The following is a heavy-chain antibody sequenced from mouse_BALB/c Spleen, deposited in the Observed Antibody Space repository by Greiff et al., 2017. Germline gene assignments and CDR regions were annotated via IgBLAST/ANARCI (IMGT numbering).Heavy chain of an antibody. CDR2: ISYDGSN. J-gene: IGHJ4*01. CDR1: GYSITSGYY. V-gene: IGHV3-6*02. D-gene: IGHD4-1*01. Sequence: EVQVVESGPGLVKPSQSLSLTCSVTGYSITSGYYWNWIRQFPGNKLEWMGYISYDGSNNYNPSLKNRISITRDTSKNQFFLKLNSVTTEDTATYYCARTGTNAMDYWGQGTSVTVSS. CDR3: ARTGTNAMDY.